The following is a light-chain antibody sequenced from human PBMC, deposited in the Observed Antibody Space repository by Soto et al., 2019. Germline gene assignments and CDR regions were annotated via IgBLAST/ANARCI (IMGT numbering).Light chain of an antibody. V-gene: IGKV1-39*01. Sequence: DIQMTQSPSSLSASVGDRVTITCRASQSISSYLNWYQQKPGKAPKLLIYAASSLQSGVPSRFCGSGAATDFTLTISSRLPEDVATYYCQQSYCTPLYTFGQGTKLEIK. CDR1: QSISSY. CDR2: AAS. CDR3: QQSYCTPLYT. J-gene: IGKJ2*01.